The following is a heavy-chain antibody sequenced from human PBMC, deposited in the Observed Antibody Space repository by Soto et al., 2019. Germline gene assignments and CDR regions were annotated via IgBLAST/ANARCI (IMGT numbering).Heavy chain of an antibody. V-gene: IGHV4-59*01. Sequence: SETLSLTCTVSGGSISSYYWSWIRQPPGKGLEWIGYIYYSGSTNYNPSLKSRVTISVDTSKNQFSLKLSSVTAADTAVYYCARDRHGRFGYFDYWGQGTLVTVSS. CDR2: IYYSGST. CDR3: ARDRHGRFGYFDY. D-gene: IGHD3-10*01. J-gene: IGHJ4*02. CDR1: GGSISSYY.